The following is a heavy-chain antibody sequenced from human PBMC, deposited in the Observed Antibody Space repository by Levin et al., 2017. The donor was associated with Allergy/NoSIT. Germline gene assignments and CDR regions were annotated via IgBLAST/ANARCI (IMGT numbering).Heavy chain of an antibody. J-gene: IGHJ4*02. Sequence: SQTLSLTCAVYGGSFSGYYWTWIRQPPGKGLEWIGEISHSGNTNYSPSLKSRVTISVDTSKNQFSLKLSSVTAADTAVYYGAGVGYGHGYLLDYWGQGTLVTVSS. D-gene: IGHD5-18*01. CDR1: GGSFSGYY. CDR3: AGVGYGHGYLLDY. V-gene: IGHV4-34*01. CDR2: ISHSGNT.